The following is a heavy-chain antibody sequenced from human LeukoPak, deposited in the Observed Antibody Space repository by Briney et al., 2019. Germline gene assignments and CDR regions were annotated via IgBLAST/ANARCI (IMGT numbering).Heavy chain of an antibody. CDR1: GYSISSGYY. Sequence: KPSETLSLTCAVSGYSISSGYYWGWIRQPPGKGLEWIGSIYHSGSTYYNPSLKSRVTISVDTSKNQFSLKLSSVTAADTAVYYCARLALVVVPAAIGDWGQGTLVTVSS. D-gene: IGHD2-2*02. CDR3: ARLALVVVPAAIGD. CDR2: IYHSGST. J-gene: IGHJ4*02. V-gene: IGHV4-38-2*01.